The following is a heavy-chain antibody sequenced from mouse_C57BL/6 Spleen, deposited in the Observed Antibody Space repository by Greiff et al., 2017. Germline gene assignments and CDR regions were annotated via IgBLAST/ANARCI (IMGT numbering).Heavy chain of an antibody. CDR1: GYSITSGYD. CDR3: ARDGPHYYGSSSWFAY. V-gene: IGHV3-1*01. D-gene: IGHD1-1*01. Sequence: VQLQQSGPGMVKPSQSLSLTCTVTGYSITSGYDWHWIRHFPGNKLEWMGYISYSGSTNYNPSLKSRISITHDTSKNHFFLKLNSVTTEDTATYYGARDGPHYYGSSSWFAYWGQGTLVTVSA. CDR2: ISYSGST. J-gene: IGHJ3*01.